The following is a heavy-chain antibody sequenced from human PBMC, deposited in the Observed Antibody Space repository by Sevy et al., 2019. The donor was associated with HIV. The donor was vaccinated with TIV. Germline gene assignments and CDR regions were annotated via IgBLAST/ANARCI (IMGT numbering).Heavy chain of an antibody. CDR2: ISGNGGYT. J-gene: IGHJ4*02. CDR3: AKGSTSSSEVGYFDY. CDR1: GFTFSSYA. D-gene: IGHD2-2*01. V-gene: IGHV3-23*01. Sequence: GGSLRLSCAASGFTFSSYAMSWVRQAPGKGLEWVSVISGNGGYTYYADSVKGQFTISRDTSKITLYLQMNSLRAEDTAVYYCAKGSTSSSEVGYFDYWGQGTLVTVSS.